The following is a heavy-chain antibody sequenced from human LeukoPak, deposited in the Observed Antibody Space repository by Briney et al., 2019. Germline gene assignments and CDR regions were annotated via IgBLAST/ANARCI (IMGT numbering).Heavy chain of an antibody. CDR3: AREHRYCSSTSCPRYAYYYYYMDV. V-gene: IGHV1-18*01. J-gene: IGHJ6*03. CDR2: ISAYNGNT. Sequence: ASVKVSCKASGYTFTSYGISWVRQAPGQGLEWMGWISAYNGNTNYAQKLQGRVNMTTDTSASTAYMELRSLRSDDTAVYYCAREHRYCSSTSCPRYAYYYYYMDVWGKGTTVTVSS. CDR1: GYTFTSYG. D-gene: IGHD2-2*01.